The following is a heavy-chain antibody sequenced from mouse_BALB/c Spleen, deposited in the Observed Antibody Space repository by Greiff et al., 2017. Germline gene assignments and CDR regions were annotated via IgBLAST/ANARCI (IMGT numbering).Heavy chain of an antibody. CDR1: GFTFSSFG. J-gene: IGHJ2*01. CDR2: ISSGSSTI. CDR3: ARGYYDYGNYFDY. V-gene: IGHV5-17*02. D-gene: IGHD2-4*01. Sequence: DVHLVESGGGLVQPGGSRKLSCAASGFTFSSFGMHWVRQAPEKGLEWVAYISSGSSTIYYADTVKGRFTISRDNPKNTLFLQMTSLRSEDTAMYYCARGYYDYGNYFDYWGQGTTLTVSS.